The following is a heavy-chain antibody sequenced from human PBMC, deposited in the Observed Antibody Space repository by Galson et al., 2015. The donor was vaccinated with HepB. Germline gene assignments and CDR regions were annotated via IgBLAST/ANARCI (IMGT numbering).Heavy chain of an antibody. J-gene: IGHJ4*02. D-gene: IGHD3-10*01. V-gene: IGHV1-69*10. CDR2: IIPILGVA. Sequence: SVKVSCKASGGTFSTYTLHWVRQAPGQGLEWMGRIIPILGVAKYAQKFQGRVTITADKSTYTAYMEVNSLRAEDTAVDYCARVGYGYYSSDYWGQGTLVTVSS. CDR1: GGTFSTYT. CDR3: ARVGYGYYSSDY.